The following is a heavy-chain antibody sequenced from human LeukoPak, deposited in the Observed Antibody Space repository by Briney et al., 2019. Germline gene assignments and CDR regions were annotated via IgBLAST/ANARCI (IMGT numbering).Heavy chain of an antibody. CDR3: AKDIDPVGSDWWALILSCGMDV. J-gene: IGHJ6*02. Sequence: SGGSLRLSCAASGFTFSSYGMHWVRQAPGKGLEWVAVISYDGSNKYYADSVKGRFTISRDNSKNTLYLQMNSLRAEDTAVYYCAKDIDPVGSDWWALILSCGMDVWGQGTTVTVSS. CDR1: GFTFSSYG. D-gene: IGHD2-21*01. CDR2: ISYDGSNK. V-gene: IGHV3-30*18.